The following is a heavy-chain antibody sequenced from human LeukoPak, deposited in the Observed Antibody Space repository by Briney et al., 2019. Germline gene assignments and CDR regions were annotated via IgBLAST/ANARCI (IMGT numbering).Heavy chain of an antibody. CDR1: GFTFSGSA. Sequence: GGSLRLSCAASGFTFSGSAMDWVRQASGKGLEWVGRIRSKANSYATAYAASVKGRFTISRDDSKNTAYLQMNSLKTEDTAVYYCTRPLWGYSGYDSTRQDYWGQGTLVTVSS. CDR3: TRPLWGYSGYDSTRQDY. J-gene: IGHJ4*02. D-gene: IGHD5-12*01. V-gene: IGHV3-73*01. CDR2: IRSKANSYAT.